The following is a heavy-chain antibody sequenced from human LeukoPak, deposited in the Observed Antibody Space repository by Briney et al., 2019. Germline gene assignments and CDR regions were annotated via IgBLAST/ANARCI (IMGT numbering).Heavy chain of an antibody. CDR1: GFTFSSYW. CDR3: SRRGIGARPFDH. V-gene: IGHV3-74*01. D-gene: IGHD6-6*01. Sequence: GGSLRLSCAASGFTFSSYWMHWVRQAPGKGLVWVSRISTDGSTTTYADSVKGRFTISRDNAKKTLYLQMNSLRAEDTAVYYCSRRGIGARPFDHWGQGTLVTVSS. J-gene: IGHJ4*02. CDR2: ISTDGSTT.